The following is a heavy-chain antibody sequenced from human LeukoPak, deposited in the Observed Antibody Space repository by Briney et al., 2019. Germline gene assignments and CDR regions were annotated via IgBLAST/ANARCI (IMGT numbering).Heavy chain of an antibody. CDR1: GFTFDDYA. J-gene: IGHJ3*02. CDR2: ISWNSGSI. V-gene: IGHV3-9*01. Sequence: GRSLRLSCAASGFTFDDYAMHWVRQAPGKGLEWVSGISWNSGSIGYADSVKGRFTISRDNAKNSLYLQMNSLRAEDTALYYCAKEGFDAFDIWGQGTMVTVSS. CDR3: AKEGFDAFDI.